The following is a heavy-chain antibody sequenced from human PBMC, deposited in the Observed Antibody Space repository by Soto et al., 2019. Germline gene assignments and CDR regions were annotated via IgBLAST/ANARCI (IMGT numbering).Heavy chain of an antibody. D-gene: IGHD3-3*01. Sequence: PSEALSLTCAVSGGSFNSGSYSWSWIRQPPGKGLEWIGYVYHTGRTSYNPSLKSRVSISMDTSKNQFSLNLDSVTAADTAVYFCARDFAYFDSWGQGTLVPVSS. CDR3: ARDFAYFDS. V-gene: IGHV4-61*01. CDR1: GGSFNSGSYS. J-gene: IGHJ4*02. CDR2: VYHTGRT.